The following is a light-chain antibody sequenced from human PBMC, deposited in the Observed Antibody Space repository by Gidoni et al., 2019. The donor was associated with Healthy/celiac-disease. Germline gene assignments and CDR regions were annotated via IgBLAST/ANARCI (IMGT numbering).Light chain of an antibody. J-gene: IGKJ4*01. CDR3: QQYYSYPHT. CDR1: QGISSY. CDR2: AAS. Sequence: AIRMTQSPSSLSSSTGDRVPITCRASQGISSYLDGYQQQPGKVPKLLIYAASTLQSGVPSRFSGSGSGTDFTLTISCLQSEDFATYYCQQYYSYPHTFXGXTKVEIK. V-gene: IGKV1-8*01.